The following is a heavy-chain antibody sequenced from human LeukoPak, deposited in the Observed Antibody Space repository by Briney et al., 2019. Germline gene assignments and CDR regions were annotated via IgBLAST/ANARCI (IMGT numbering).Heavy chain of an antibody. CDR2: ISYSGTT. Sequence: SQTLSLTCTVSGDSISSGNHHWRGVRQPPGKGLEGIVYISYSGTTYYSASLKSRVTISVDTSTNQFSLKLVSVTAADTAVYYCAREDSSHFWDYWGQGTLVTVSS. CDR1: GDSISSGNHH. V-gene: IGHV4-30-4*01. J-gene: IGHJ4*02. CDR3: AREDSSHFWDY. D-gene: IGHD2-15*01.